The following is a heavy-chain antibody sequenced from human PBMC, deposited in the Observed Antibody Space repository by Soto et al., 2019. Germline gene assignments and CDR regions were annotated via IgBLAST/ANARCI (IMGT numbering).Heavy chain of an antibody. CDR2: IYYSGST. CDR1: GGSISSGGYY. J-gene: IGHJ6*02. CDR3: ASMVRGDYYYYGMDV. Sequence: SETLSLTCTVSGGSISSGGYYWSWIRQHPGKGLEWIGYIYYSGSTYYNPSLKSRVTISVDTSKNQFSLKLSSVTAADTAVYYCASMVRGDYYYYGMDVWGQGTTVTVSS. D-gene: IGHD3-10*01. V-gene: IGHV4-31*03.